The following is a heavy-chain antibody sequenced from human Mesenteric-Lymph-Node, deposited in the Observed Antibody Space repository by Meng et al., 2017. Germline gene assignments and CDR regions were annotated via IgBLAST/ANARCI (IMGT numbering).Heavy chain of an antibody. CDR2: IIPIFGTA. CDR3: ARDRDSGSYFDY. D-gene: IGHD1-26*01. Sequence: QGPLVQSGGEVKKPGSSGKVSCKASGGTFSSYAISWVRQAPGQGLEWMGGIIPIFGTANYAQKFQGRVTITADESTSTAYMELSSPRSEDTAVYYCARDRDSGSYFDYWGQGTLVTVSS. CDR1: GGTFSSYA. V-gene: IGHV1-69*01. J-gene: IGHJ4*02.